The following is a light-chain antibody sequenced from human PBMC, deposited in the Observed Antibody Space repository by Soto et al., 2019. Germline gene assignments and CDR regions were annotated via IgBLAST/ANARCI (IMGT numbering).Light chain of an antibody. CDR2: DTS. J-gene: IGKJ1*01. CDR3: QQRSSWMWA. CDR1: RSVSIY. V-gene: IGKV3-11*01. Sequence: EIVVTQSPATLSLSPGDRATLSCRASRSVSIYLAWYQQKPGQAPRLLIYDTSHRAAGIPARFSGSGSGTDFTLTISSLEPEDFEIYYCQQRSSWMWAFGQGTKVDIK.